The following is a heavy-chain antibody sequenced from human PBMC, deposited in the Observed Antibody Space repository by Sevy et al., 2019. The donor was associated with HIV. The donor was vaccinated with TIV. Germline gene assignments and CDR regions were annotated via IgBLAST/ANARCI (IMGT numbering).Heavy chain of an antibody. D-gene: IGHD3-9*01. V-gene: IGHV1-8*01. J-gene: IGHJ6*02. CDR1: GYTFTSYD. CDR3: ARGLNRSVLGYFDWLSPYYYYYGMDV. CDR2: MNPNSGNT. Sequence: ASVKVSCKASGYTFTSYDINWVRQATGQGLEWMGWMNPNSGNTGYAQKFQGRVTMTRNTSISTAYMELSSLRSEDTAVYYCARGLNRSVLGYFDWLSPYYYYYGMDVWGQGTTVTVSS.